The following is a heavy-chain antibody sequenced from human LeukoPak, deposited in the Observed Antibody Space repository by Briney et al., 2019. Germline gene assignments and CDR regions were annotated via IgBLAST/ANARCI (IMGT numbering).Heavy chain of an antibody. CDR3: AKDGSSNWYGWFDP. Sequence: GGSLRLSCAASGFTFSSYAMSWVRQTPGKGLECVSGISGSGSSTYYADSVKGRFTISRDKSKNTLYLQMNSLRAEDTAIYYCAKDGSSNWYGWFDPWGQGTLVTVSS. J-gene: IGHJ5*02. CDR1: GFTFSSYA. CDR2: ISGSGSST. D-gene: IGHD6-13*01. V-gene: IGHV3-23*01.